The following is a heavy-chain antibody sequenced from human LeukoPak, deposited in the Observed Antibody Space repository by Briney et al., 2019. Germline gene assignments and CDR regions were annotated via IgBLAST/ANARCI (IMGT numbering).Heavy chain of an antibody. V-gene: IGHV4-59*08. CDR2: VYYSGRT. J-gene: IGHJ4*02. CDR3: ARVGIRVAINFDN. D-gene: IGHD3-3*01. CDR1: GGSIGGYY. Sequence: SETLSLTCTVSGGSIGGYYWSWIRQPPGKGLEWIGYVYYSGRTDYNPSLKSRVTISVDTSKNQFSLRLSSVTAADTAVYYCARVGIRVAINFDNWGQGALVTVSS.